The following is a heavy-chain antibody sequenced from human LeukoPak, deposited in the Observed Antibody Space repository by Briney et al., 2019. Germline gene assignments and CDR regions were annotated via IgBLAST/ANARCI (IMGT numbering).Heavy chain of an antibody. D-gene: IGHD1-26*01. J-gene: IGHJ3*02. CDR1: GFTFSSYS. Sequence: PGGSLRLSCAASGFTFSSYSMNWVRQAPGKGLEWASSISYAGSVKGRFTISRDNAKNSVYLQMNSLRAEDTAAYYCARASSGTQDAFDIWGQGTMVTVSS. CDR2: IS. CDR3: ARASSGTQDAFDI. V-gene: IGHV3-21*01.